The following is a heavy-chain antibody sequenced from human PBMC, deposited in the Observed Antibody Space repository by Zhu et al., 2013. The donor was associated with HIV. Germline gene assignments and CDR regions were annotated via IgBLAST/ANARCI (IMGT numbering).Heavy chain of an antibody. V-gene: IGHV1-46*01. Sequence: QVHLVQSGAEVKKPGASVKVSCKASGYTFTSYYMHWVRQAPGQGLEWMGIINPSGGSTSYPQKFQGRVTMIRDTSTSTVYMELSSLRSEDTAVYYCAREGQWLVHGGYYFDYWGQGTLVTVSS. CDR1: GYTFTSYY. CDR2: INPSGGST. CDR3: AREGQWLVHGGYYFDY. D-gene: IGHD6-19*01. J-gene: IGHJ4*02.